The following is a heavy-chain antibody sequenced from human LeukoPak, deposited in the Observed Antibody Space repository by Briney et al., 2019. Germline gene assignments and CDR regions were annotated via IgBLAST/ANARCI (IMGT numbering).Heavy chain of an antibody. CDR2: IKQDGSEK. J-gene: IGHJ4*02. V-gene: IGHV3-7*01. CDR1: GFTFSSYW. CDR3: ARDPGGFGGVIVFDY. Sequence: GGSLRLSCAASGFTFSSYWMSWVRQAPGKGLEWVANIKQDGSEKYYVDSVKGRFTISRDNTKNSLYLQMNSLRAEDTAVYYCARDPGGFGGVIVFDYWGQGTLVTVSS. D-gene: IGHD3-16*02.